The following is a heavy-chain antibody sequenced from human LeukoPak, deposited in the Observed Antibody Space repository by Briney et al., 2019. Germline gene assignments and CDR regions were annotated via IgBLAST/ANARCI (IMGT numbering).Heavy chain of an antibody. Sequence: GGTLRLSCAASGFTFSSYAMSWVRQAPGKGLEWVSAISGSGGSTYYADSVKGRFTISRDNSKNTLYLQMNSLRAEDTAVYYCAKDRCYSSSWTIDYWGQGTLITVSS. D-gene: IGHD6-13*01. J-gene: IGHJ4*02. V-gene: IGHV3-23*01. CDR3: AKDRCYSSSWTIDY. CDR2: ISGSGGST. CDR1: GFTFSSYA.